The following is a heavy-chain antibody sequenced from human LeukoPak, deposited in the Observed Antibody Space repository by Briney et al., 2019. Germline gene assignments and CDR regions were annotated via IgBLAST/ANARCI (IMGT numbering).Heavy chain of an antibody. J-gene: IGHJ4*02. D-gene: IGHD6-19*01. V-gene: IGHV3-30-3*01. CDR1: GFTFSSYT. Sequence: GRSLRLSCAASGFTFSSYTMHWVRQAPGKGLEWVAVISYDGSNKYYADSVKGRFTISRDNSKNSLYLQVNSLRAEDTAVYYCAKESSGGWYFDYWGQGTLVTVSS. CDR2: ISYDGSNK. CDR3: AKESSGGWYFDY.